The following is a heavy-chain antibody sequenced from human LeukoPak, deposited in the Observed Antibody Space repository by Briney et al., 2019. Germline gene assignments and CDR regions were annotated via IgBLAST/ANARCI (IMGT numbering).Heavy chain of an antibody. V-gene: IGHV1-46*01. J-gene: IGHJ3*02. D-gene: IGHD3-22*01. CDR3: ARVQHYYDSSDAFDT. CDR1: GYTFTSYY. Sequence: ASVKVSCKASGYTFTSYYMHWVRQAPGQGLEWMGIINPSGGSTSYAQKFQGRVTMTRDTSTSTVYMELSSLRSEDTAVYYCARVQHYYDSSDAFDTWGQGTMVTVSS. CDR2: INPSGGST.